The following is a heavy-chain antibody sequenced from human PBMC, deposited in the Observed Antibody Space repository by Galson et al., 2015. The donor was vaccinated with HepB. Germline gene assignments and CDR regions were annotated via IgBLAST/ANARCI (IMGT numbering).Heavy chain of an antibody. CDR2: LNGAGDIT. V-gene: IGHV3-23*01. D-gene: IGHD6-13*01. J-gene: IGHJ4*02. CDR3: AKPSGISWYVFDY. Sequence: SLRLSCAASGFTFGNQPMSWVRQAPGKGLEWVSTLNGAGDITQYADSVRGRFTISRDNSKNTLYLQMNSLRAEDTAVYYCAKPSGISWYVFDYWGQGALVTVSS. CDR1: GFTFGNQP.